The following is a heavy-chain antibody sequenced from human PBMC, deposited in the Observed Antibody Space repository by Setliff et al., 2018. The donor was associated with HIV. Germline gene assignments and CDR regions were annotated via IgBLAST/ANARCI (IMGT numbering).Heavy chain of an antibody. V-gene: IGHV4-34*01. CDR2: VSHTGST. CDR1: GGSLSGYY. Sequence: SETLSLTCAVYGGSLSGYYWRWIRQPPGKGLEWIGDVSHTGSTNYNPSLKSRVTISGDTSKKQFSLKLSSVTAADTAVYYCARDRRSIFGVDTKNWFDPWGQGTLVTVSS. CDR3: ARDRRSIFGVDTKNWFDP. J-gene: IGHJ5*02. D-gene: IGHD3-3*01.